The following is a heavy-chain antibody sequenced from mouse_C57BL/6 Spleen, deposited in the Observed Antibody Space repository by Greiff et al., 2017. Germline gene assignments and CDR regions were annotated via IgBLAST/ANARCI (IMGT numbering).Heavy chain of an antibody. D-gene: IGHD2-3*01. CDR2: IYPGSGST. J-gene: IGHJ3*01. CDR3: ARDGYYEAY. Sequence: QVQLQQSGAEFVKPGASVKMSCKASGYTFTSYWITWVKQRPGQGLEWIGDIYPGSGSTNYNEKFKSKVPLTVDTSSSTAYMQLSSLTSEDSAVYYRARDGYYEAYWGQGTLVTVSA. CDR1: GYTFTSYW. V-gene: IGHV1-55*01.